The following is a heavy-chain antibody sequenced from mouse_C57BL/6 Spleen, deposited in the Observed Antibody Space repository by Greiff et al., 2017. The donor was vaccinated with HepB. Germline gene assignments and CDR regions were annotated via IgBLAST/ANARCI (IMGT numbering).Heavy chain of an antibody. J-gene: IGHJ2*01. D-gene: IGHD1-1*01. CDR1: GYTFTSYW. CDR3: ARSRTTVVPFDY. CDR2: IDPSDSYT. Sequence: VQLQQPGAELVMPGASVKLSCKASGYTFTSYWMHWVKQRPGQGLEWIGEIDPSDSYTNYNQKFKGKSTLTVDKSSSTAYMQLSSLTSEDSAVYYCARSRTTVVPFDYWGQGTTLTVSS. V-gene: IGHV1-69*01.